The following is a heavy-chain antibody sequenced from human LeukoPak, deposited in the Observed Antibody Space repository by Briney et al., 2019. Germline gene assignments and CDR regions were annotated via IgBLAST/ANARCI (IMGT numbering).Heavy chain of an antibody. Sequence: PGGSLRLSCAASGFTFSSYWMHWVRQAPGKGLVWVSRINSDASTTSYADSVKGRFTISRDNAKNTLYLQMNSLRAEDTAVYYCARSLFSSSWYSHNSVVGYWGQGILVTVSS. V-gene: IGHV3-74*01. CDR2: INSDASTT. D-gene: IGHD6-13*01. J-gene: IGHJ4*02. CDR3: ARSLFSSSWYSHNSVVGY. CDR1: GFTFSSYW.